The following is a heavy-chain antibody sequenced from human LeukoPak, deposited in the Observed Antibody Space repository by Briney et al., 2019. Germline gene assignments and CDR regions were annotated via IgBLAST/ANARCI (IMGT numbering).Heavy chain of an antibody. D-gene: IGHD3-3*01. CDR3: ARDAQYYDFWSGYNDLDY. V-gene: IGHV3-7*01. J-gene: IGHJ4*02. Sequence: GGSLRLSCVASGFTFRSYWMSWVRQAPGKGLEWVANIKQDGSEKYYVDSVKGRFTISRDNAKNSLYLQMNSLRAEDTAVYYCARDAQYYDFWSGYNDLDYWGQGTLVAVSS. CDR2: IKQDGSEK. CDR1: GFTFRSYW.